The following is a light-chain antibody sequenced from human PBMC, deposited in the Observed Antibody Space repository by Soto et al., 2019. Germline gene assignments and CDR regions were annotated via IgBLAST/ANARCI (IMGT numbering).Light chain of an antibody. Sequence: EIVMTQSPATLSVSPGERATLSCRASQSVSTNLAWYQQKPGQAPRLLIYDASTRATGIPARFSDSGSGTEFTLTISSLQSEDFAVYYCQQYNNWPPNTFGQGTKLEIK. CDR1: QSVSTN. J-gene: IGKJ2*01. V-gene: IGKV3-15*01. CDR3: QQYNNWPPNT. CDR2: DAS.